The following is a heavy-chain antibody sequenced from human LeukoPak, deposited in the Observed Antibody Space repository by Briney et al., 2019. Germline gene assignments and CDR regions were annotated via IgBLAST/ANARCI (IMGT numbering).Heavy chain of an antibody. Sequence: GSSVKVSCKASGGTFSSYAISWVRQAPGQGLEWMGGIIPIFGTANYAQKFQGRVTITADESTSTAYMELSSLRSEDTAVYYCARGDFWSGYTISADYYYYMDVWGKGTTVTVSS. CDR2: IIPIFGTA. V-gene: IGHV1-69*01. CDR3: ARGDFWSGYTISADYYYYMDV. CDR1: GGTFSSYA. D-gene: IGHD3-3*01. J-gene: IGHJ6*03.